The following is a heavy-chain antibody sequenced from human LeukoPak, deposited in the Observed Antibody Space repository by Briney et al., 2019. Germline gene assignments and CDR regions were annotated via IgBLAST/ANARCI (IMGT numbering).Heavy chain of an antibody. D-gene: IGHD2-15*01. J-gene: IGHJ6*04. CDR2: MYTSGST. V-gene: IGHV4-61*02. CDR1: GGSISSGYYY. Sequence: SETLSLTCTVSGGSISSGYYYWSWIRQPAGKGLEWIGRMYTSGSTEYNPSLNSRVTISVDTSKNQFSLKLSSVTAADTAVYYCTRSRERYCTSGSCFIDLQARWGIGTTVTVSS. CDR3: TRSRERYCTSGSCFIDLQAR.